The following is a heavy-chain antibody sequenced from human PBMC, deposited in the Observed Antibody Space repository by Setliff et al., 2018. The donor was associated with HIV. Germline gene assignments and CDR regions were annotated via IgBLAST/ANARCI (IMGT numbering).Heavy chain of an antibody. J-gene: IGHJ4*02. CDR2: ISSSGTTI. V-gene: IGHV3-48*03. D-gene: IGHD3-22*01. CDR3: ARPNYYDSSGSFDY. CDR1: GFTFSNYE. Sequence: PGGSLRISCAASGFTFSNYEMNWVRQAPGKGVEWVSYISSSGTTIYYADSVKGRFTISRDNAKNSLYLQMNSLRAEDTAVYYCARPNYYDSSGSFDYWGQGTLVTVSS.